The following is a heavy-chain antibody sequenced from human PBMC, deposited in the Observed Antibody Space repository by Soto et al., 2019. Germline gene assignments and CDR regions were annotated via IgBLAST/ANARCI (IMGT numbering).Heavy chain of an antibody. J-gene: IGHJ3*02. CDR3: ATARYDFWSGYYTNDAFDI. CDR2: FDPEDGET. Sequence: WDSVKVSFKVSGYPLTELSMHLVRQAPGKGLEWMGGFDPEDGETIYAQKFQGRVTMTGDTSTDTAYMELSSLRSEDTAVYYCATARYDFWSGYYTNDAFDIWGQGTMVTVSS. CDR1: GYPLTELS. V-gene: IGHV1-24*01. D-gene: IGHD3-3*01.